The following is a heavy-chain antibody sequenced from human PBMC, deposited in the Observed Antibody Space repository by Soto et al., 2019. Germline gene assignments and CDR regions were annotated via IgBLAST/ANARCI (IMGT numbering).Heavy chain of an antibody. V-gene: IGHV4-34*01. CDR2: INHSGST. J-gene: IGHJ4*02. CDR1: GGCFSGYY. CDR3: ARAPFFRFFDY. Sequence: PSETLSLTRAVYGGCFSGYYWSLIRQPPGKGLEWIGEINHSGSTNYNPSLKSRVTISVDTSKNQFSLKLRSVTAADTAVNHCARAPFFRFFDYWGQGTLVTV.